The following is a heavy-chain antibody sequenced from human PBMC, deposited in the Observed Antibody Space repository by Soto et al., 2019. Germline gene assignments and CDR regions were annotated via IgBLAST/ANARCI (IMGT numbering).Heavy chain of an antibody. CDR3: AHPAYYDFWSGYHRSNWFDP. CDR2: FDPEDGET. CDR1: GYTLTELS. D-gene: IGHD3-3*01. V-gene: IGHV1-24*01. Sequence: ASVKVSCKVSGYTLTELSMHWVRQAPGKGLEWMGGFDPEDGETIYAQKFQGRVTMTEDTSTDTAYMELSSLRSEDTAVYYCAHPAYYDFWSGYHRSNWFDPWGQGTLVT. J-gene: IGHJ5*02.